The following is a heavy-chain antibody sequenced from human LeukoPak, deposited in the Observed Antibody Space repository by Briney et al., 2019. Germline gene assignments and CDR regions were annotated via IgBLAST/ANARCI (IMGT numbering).Heavy chain of an antibody. CDR2: ISSSGSTI. Sequence: GGSLRLSCAASGLTLSSYWMSWVRQAPGKGLEWVSYISSSGSTIYYADSVKGRFTISRDNAKNSLYLQMNSLRAEDTAVYYCAELGITMIGGVWGKGTTVTISS. CDR3: AELGITMIGGV. CDR1: GLTLSSYW. V-gene: IGHV3-48*03. D-gene: IGHD3-10*02. J-gene: IGHJ6*04.